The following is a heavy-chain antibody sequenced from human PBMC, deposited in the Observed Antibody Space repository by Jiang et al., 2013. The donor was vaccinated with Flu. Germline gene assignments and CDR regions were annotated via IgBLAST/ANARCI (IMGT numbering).Heavy chain of an antibody. CDR3: AKELGFGDSSGYAAFLAFDI. Sequence: VQLLESGGGVVQPGRSLRLSCAASGFTFSSYGMHWVRQAPGKGLEWVAVISYDGSNKYYADSVKGRFTISRDNSKNTLYLQMNSLRAEDTAVYYCAKELGFGDSSGYAAFLAFDIWGQGTMVTVSS. J-gene: IGHJ3*02. CDR1: GFTFSSYG. CDR2: ISYDGSNK. V-gene: IGHV3-30*18. D-gene: IGHD3-22*01.